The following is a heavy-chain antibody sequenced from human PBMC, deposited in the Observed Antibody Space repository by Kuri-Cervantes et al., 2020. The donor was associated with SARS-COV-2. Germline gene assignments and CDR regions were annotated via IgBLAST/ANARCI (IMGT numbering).Heavy chain of an antibody. D-gene: IGHD5-12*01. CDR1: GFTFSDYY. V-gene: IGHV3-11*06. CDR3: ARGASGYERYYYYYGMDV. Sequence: GGSLRLSCAASGFTFSDYYMSWIRQAPGKGLEWVSYISSSSSYTNYADSVKGRFTISRDNAKNTLYLQMGSLRAEDTAVYYCARGASGYERYYYYYGMDVWGQGTTVTVSS. CDR2: ISSSSSYT. J-gene: IGHJ6*02.